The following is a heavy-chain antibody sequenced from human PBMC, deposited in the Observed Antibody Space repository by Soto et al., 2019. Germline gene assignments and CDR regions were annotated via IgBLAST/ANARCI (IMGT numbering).Heavy chain of an antibody. CDR1: GFTFSSYA. J-gene: IGHJ4*02. V-gene: IGHV3-23*01. CDR2: ISGSGGST. D-gene: IGHD4-17*01. CDR3: AKVPQKQTTGGY. Sequence: GGSLRRSCAASGFTFSSYAMSWVRQAPGKGLEWVSAISGSGGSTYYADSVKGRFTISRDNSKNTLYLQMNSLRAEDTAVYYCAKVPQKQTTGGYWGQGTLVTVSS.